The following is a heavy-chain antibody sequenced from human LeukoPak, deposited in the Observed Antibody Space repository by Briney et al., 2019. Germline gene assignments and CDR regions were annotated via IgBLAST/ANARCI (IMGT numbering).Heavy chain of an antibody. Sequence: GGSLRLSCAASGFTFSSYSVNWVRQAPGKGLEWVSAISGSGGSTYYADSVKGRFTISRDNSKNTLYLQMNSLRAEDTAVYYCAKVGPTYSSSWYYFDYWGQGTLVTVSS. CDR2: ISGSGGST. CDR3: AKVGPTYSSSWYYFDY. D-gene: IGHD6-13*01. CDR1: GFTFSSYS. J-gene: IGHJ4*02. V-gene: IGHV3-23*01.